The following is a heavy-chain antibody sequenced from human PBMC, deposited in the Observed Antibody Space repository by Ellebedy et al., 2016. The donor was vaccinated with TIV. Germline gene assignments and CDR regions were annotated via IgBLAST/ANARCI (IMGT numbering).Heavy chain of an antibody. J-gene: IGHJ6*02. V-gene: IGHV4-31*03. CDR1: GGSISSGGYY. Sequence: MPSETLSLTCTVSGGSISSGGYYWSWIRQHPGKGLEWIGYIYYSGSTYYNPSLKSRVTILVDTSKNQFSLKLSSVTAEDTAVYYCARVGTIVRGVIALGMYVWGQGTTVTVSS. D-gene: IGHD3-10*01. CDR3: ARVGTIVRGVIALGMYV. CDR2: IYYSGST.